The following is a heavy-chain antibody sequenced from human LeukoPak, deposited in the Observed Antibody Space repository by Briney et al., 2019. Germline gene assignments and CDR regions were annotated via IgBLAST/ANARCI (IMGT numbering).Heavy chain of an antibody. D-gene: IGHD3-3*01. CDR2: ISAYNGNT. CDR1: GYTFTSYG. Sequence: GASVKVSCKASGYTFTSYGISWVRQAPGQGLEWMGWISAYNGNTNYAQKLQGRVTMTTDTSTSTAYMELRSLRSDDTAVYYCARDVPYDFWRAHPYYFDYWGQGTLVTVSS. V-gene: IGHV1-18*01. J-gene: IGHJ4*02. CDR3: ARDVPYDFWRAHPYYFDY.